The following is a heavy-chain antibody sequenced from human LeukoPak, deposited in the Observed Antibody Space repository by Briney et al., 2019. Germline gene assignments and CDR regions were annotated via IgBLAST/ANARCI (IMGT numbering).Heavy chain of an antibody. J-gene: IGHJ4*02. CDR2: ISGSGGST. D-gene: IGHD3-16*02. CDR1: GFTFSSFG. CDR3: AKVVWGSYRYFDY. Sequence: GGSLRLSCAASGFTFSSFGMNWVRQAPGKGLEWVSAISGSGGSTYYADSVKGRFTISRDNSKNTLYLQMNSLRAEDTAVYYCAKVVWGSYRYFDYWGQGTLVTVSS. V-gene: IGHV3-23*01.